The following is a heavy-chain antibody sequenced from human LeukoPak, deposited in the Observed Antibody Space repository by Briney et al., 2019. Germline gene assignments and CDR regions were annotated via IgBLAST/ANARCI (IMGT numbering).Heavy chain of an antibody. D-gene: IGHD2-2*01. CDR2: ISNDGSDK. J-gene: IGHJ4*02. Sequence: PGGSLKLSCSAAGFTFSTYVMHWVRQAPGKGLEWVALISNDGSDKYYADSVKGRFTISRDNLKKSLYLQMTSLRSEDTALYYCARAEGQYCSSASCFARQDYWGQGALVTVSS. V-gene: IGHV3-30*04. CDR1: GFTFSTYV. CDR3: ARAEGQYCSSASCFARQDY.